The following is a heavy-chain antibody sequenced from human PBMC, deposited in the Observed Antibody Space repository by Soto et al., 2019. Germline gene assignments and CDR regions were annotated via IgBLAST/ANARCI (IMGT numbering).Heavy chain of an antibody. D-gene: IGHD2-2*03. V-gene: IGHV4-61*01. CDR3: AMDFAYFDS. CDR2: VYHTGRT. CDR1: GGSFKSGSYS. Sequence: QGQLQESGPGLVKPSENLSLTCTVSGGSFKSGSYSGSWIRQPLGKGLEWIGYVYHTGRTSYNPSRKSRVSLSMDTSTNQFSMNLASVTAADPAVYFCAMDFAYFDSWGQGTLVTVSS. J-gene: IGHJ4*02.